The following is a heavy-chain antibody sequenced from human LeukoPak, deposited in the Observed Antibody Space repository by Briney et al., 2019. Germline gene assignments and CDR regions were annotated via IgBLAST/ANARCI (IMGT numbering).Heavy chain of an antibody. CDR3: ATVYSSSWYGPSN. D-gene: IGHD6-13*01. J-gene: IGHJ4*02. V-gene: IGHV1-69*05. Sequence: GASVKVSCKASGGTFSSYTISWVRQAPGQGLEWMGRIIPIFGTANYAQKFQGRVTITTDESTSTAYMELSSLRSEDTAVYYCATVYSSSWYGPSNWGQGTLVTVSS. CDR2: IIPIFGTA. CDR1: GGTFSSYT.